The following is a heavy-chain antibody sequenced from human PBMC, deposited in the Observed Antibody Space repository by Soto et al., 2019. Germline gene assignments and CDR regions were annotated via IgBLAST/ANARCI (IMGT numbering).Heavy chain of an antibody. Sequence: SETLSLTCAVSGGSISSGGYSWSWIRQPPGKGLEWIGYIYHSGSTYYNPSLKSRVTISVGRSKNQFSLKLSSVTAADTAVYYCARGMTTVTTSDYWGQGTLVTVSS. CDR2: IYHSGST. J-gene: IGHJ4*02. V-gene: IGHV4-30-2*01. CDR1: GGSISSGGYS. D-gene: IGHD4-17*01. CDR3: ARGMTTVTTSDY.